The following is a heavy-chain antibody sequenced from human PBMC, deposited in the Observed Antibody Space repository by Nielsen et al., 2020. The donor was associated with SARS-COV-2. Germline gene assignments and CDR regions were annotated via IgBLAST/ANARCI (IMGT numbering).Heavy chain of an antibody. CDR1: GSTFSSFS. J-gene: IGHJ4*02. CDR3: TRSGGLNDY. V-gene: IGHV3-21*01. D-gene: IGHD6-25*01. Sequence: GESLKISCAASGSTFSSFSMNWVRQAPGKGLEWVSTISSSGNYIDYADSVKGRFTVSRDNAKNSLYLQMNSLRPEDTAVYFCTRSGGLNDYWGQGTLVTVSS. CDR2: ISSSGNYI.